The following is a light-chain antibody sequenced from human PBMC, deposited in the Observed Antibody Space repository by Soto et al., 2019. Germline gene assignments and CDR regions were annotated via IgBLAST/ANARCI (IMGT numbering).Light chain of an antibody. CDR1: QSVSSSY. J-gene: IGKJ1*01. CDR3: QQYGSLVT. CDR2: GTS. V-gene: IGKV3-20*01. Sequence: EIVLTQSPGTLSLSPGERATLSCRASQSVSSSYLAWYQHKPGRAPRLLIDGTSSRATGIPDRFSGSGSGTDFTLTISRLEPEDLPVYYCQQYGSLVTFGQGTKVEI.